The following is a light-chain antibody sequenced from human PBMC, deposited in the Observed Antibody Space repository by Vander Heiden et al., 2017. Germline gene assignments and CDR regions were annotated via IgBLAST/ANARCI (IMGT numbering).Light chain of an antibody. CDR2: GAS. CDR1: QSVSSN. V-gene: IGKV3-15*01. Sequence: EIVMTQSPATLSVSPGERATLSCRASQSVSSNLAWYQQKPGQAPRLLIYGASTRATGIPARFSGSGSGTEFTLTISSLQSEDFAVYYCQQYNNWPWWTFGQGTKVXIK. J-gene: IGKJ1*01. CDR3: QQYNNWPWWT.